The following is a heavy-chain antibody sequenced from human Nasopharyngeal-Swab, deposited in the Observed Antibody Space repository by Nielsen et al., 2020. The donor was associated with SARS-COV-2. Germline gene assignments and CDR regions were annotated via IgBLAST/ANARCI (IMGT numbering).Heavy chain of an antibody. CDR3: ASGTYYTGMDV. J-gene: IGHJ6*02. CDR1: GGTLSSYA. Sequence: ASVKVSCKASGGTLSSYAISWGRQAPGQGVEWVGWVNPNSETTGSAQKFQGRVTMTWDTSIRTVYMELSSLRSEDTAVYYCASGTYYTGMDVWGQGTTVTVSS. CDR2: VNPNSETT. V-gene: IGHV1-8*02. D-gene: IGHD3-3*01.